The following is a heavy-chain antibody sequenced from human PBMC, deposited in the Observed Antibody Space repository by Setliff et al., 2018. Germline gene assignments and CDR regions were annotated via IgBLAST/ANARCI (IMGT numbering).Heavy chain of an antibody. CDR1: GYSLSNYV. CDR3: ARADHLVTTTFDY. D-gene: IGHD4-17*01. CDR2: INTKTGDP. V-gene: IGHV7-4-1*02. J-gene: IGHJ4*01. Sequence: GSVKVSCKASGYSLSNYVMNWVRQAPGQGLEWMSWINTKTGDPTYAQGYTGRFAFSLDTSDSATYLDISNLKAEDTATYYCARADHLVTTTFDYWGQGTLVTVSS.